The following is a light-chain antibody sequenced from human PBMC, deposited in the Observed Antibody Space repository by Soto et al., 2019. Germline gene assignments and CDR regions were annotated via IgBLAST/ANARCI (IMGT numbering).Light chain of an antibody. CDR1: STDVGGYNY. J-gene: IGLJ1*01. V-gene: IGLV2-11*01. CDR3: CSYAGRDTLYV. CDR2: DVS. Sequence: QYLLTQPRSVAGSPGQSVTISCTGTSTDVGGYNYVSWYQQHPGKVPKLMLYDVSKRPSGVPDRFSGSKSGNTASLTISGLQAEDEADYYCCSYAGRDTLYVFGSGTKVTVL.